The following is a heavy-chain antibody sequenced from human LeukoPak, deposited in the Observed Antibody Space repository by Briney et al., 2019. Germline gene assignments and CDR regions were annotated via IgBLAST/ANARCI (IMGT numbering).Heavy chain of an antibody. CDR2: ISAYNGST. CDR1: GYTFTSYG. V-gene: IGHV1-18*01. Sequence: ASVKVSCKASGYTFTSYGISWVRQAPGQGLEWMGWISAYNGSTNYAQKLQGRVTMTTDTSTSTAYMELSRLRSDDTAVYYCARVVSSSPSYRFDPWGQGTLVTVSS. J-gene: IGHJ5*02. CDR3: ARVVSSSPSYRFDP. D-gene: IGHD6-6*01.